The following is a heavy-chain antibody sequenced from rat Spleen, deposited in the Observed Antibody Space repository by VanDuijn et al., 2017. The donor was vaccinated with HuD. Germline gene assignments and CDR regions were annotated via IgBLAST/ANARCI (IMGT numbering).Heavy chain of an antibody. D-gene: IGHD1-11*01. CDR1: GFTFNNYW. V-gene: IGHV5-31*01. CDR2: ITNASGRT. CDR3: TMPQLRRVWNFDY. J-gene: IGHJ2*01. Sequence: EVQLVESGGGLVQPGRSLELSCVASGFTFNNYWMTWIRQAPGKGLEWVASITNASGRTYYPDSVKGRFTVPRDIAKRTLYLPMNDLRSEDTAPYYCTMPQLRRVWNFDYWGQGVMVTVSS.